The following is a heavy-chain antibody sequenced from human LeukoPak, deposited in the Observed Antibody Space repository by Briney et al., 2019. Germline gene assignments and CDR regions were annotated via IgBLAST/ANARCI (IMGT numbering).Heavy chain of an antibody. V-gene: IGHV4-39*01. CDR3: ARGRLIYWGSSLRPTDYYYYGMDV. D-gene: IGHD7-27*01. Sequence: SETLSLTCTVSGGSISSSGYYWGWIRQPPGKGLEWIRSIYYSGSTYYNPSLKSRVTISVDTSKNQFSLKLSSVTAADTAVYYCARGRLIYWGSSLRPTDYYYYGMDVWGQGTTVTVSS. J-gene: IGHJ6*02. CDR2: IYYSGST. CDR1: GGSISSSGYY.